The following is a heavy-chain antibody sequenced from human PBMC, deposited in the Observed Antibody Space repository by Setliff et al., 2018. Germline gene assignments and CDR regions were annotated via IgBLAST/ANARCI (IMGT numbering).Heavy chain of an antibody. V-gene: IGHV3-9*03. CDR3: AKGGPVPYYYGMDV. Sequence: PGGSLRLSCAASGFTFSSYAMSWVRQAPGKGLEWVSAISGSGSIGYADSVKGRFTISRDNAKNSLYLQMNSLRAEDMALYYCAKGGPVPYYYGMDVWGRGTTVTVSS. D-gene: IGHD2-2*01. CDR1: GFTFSSYA. CDR2: ISGSGSI. J-gene: IGHJ6*02.